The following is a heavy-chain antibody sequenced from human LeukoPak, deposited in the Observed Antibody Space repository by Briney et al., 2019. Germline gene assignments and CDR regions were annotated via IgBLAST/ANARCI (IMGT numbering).Heavy chain of an antibody. CDR2: ISSSSSYI. CDR1: GFTFSSYS. J-gene: IGHJ6*03. Sequence: PGGSLRLSCAASGFTFSSYSMNWVRQAPGKGLEWVSSISSSSSYIYYADSVKGRFTISRDNARNSLYLQMNSLRAEDTAVYYCARASRWLEEYYYYYMDVWGKGTTVTVSS. D-gene: IGHD6-19*01. V-gene: IGHV3-21*01. CDR3: ARASRWLEEYYYYYMDV.